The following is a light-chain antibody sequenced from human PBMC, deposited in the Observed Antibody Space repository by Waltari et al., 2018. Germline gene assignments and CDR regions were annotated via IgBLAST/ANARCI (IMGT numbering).Light chain of an antibody. Sequence: DIVMTQSTDSLAVSLGERATINCKSSQSVLYSSNNRNYLTWYQQKPGQPPKLPIYWASTRESGVPDRFSGSGSGTDFTLTISSLQAEDVAVYYCQQYYSTPTFGQGTKVEIK. V-gene: IGKV4-1*01. CDR2: WAS. J-gene: IGKJ1*01. CDR1: QSVLYSSNNRNY. CDR3: QQYYSTPT.